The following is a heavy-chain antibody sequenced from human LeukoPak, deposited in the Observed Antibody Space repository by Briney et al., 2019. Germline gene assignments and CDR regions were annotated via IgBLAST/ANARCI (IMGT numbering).Heavy chain of an antibody. CDR3: ARGGHSSGWYASYYYYYGMDV. CDR2: IYYSGST. D-gene: IGHD6-19*01. V-gene: IGHV4-59*01. J-gene: IGHJ6*02. CDR1: GGSISSYY. Sequence: PSETLSLTCTVSGGSISSYYWSWIRQPPGKGLEWIGYIYYSGSTNYNPSPKSRVTISVDTSKNQFSLKLSSVTAADTAVYYCARGGHSSGWYASYYYYYGMDVWGQGTTVTVSS.